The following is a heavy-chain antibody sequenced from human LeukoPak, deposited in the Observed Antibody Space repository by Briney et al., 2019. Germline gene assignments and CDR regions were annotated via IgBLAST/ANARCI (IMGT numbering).Heavy chain of an antibody. V-gene: IGHV3-66*01. CDR3: ARDRTYYDILTHDWYFGL. D-gene: IGHD3-9*01. CDR2: IYSGGST. CDR1: GFTVSSSY. J-gene: IGHJ2*01. Sequence: GGSLRLSCAASGFTVSSSYMSWVRQAPGKGLEWVSVIYSGGSTYYADSVKGRFTISRDNSKNTLYLQMNSLRAEDTAVYYCARDRTYYDILTHDWYFGLWGRGTLVTVSS.